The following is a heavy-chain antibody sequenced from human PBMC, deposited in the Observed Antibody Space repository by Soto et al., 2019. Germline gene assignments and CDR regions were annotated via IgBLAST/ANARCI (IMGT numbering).Heavy chain of an antibody. CDR1: GYTFTSYG. CDR3: ARALSPPVEVVPAEATGYYFDY. D-gene: IGHD2-2*01. Sequence: VKQPWASVKVSCKASGYTFTSYGISWVRQAPGQGLAWMGWISAYNGNTNYAQKLQGRVTMTTDTSTSTAYMELRSLRSDDTAVYYCARALSPPVEVVPAEATGYYFDYWGQGTLVTVSS. CDR2: ISAYNGNT. V-gene: IGHV1-18*01. J-gene: IGHJ4*02.